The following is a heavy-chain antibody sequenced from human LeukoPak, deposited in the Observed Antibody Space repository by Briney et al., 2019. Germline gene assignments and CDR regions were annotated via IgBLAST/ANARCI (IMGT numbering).Heavy chain of an antibody. CDR1: GGSISSHY. Sequence: SETLSLTCTVSGGSISSHYWSWIRQPAGKGLEWIGRIYSSGSPNYNPSLKSRVTMSVDTSKNQFSLKLSSVTAADTAVYYCARGSQALSTSFDYWGQGTLVTVSS. CDR3: ARGSQALSTSFDY. D-gene: IGHD3-10*01. V-gene: IGHV4-4*07. J-gene: IGHJ4*02. CDR2: IYSSGSP.